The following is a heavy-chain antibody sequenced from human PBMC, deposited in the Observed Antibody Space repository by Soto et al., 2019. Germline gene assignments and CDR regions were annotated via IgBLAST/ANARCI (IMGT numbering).Heavy chain of an antibody. J-gene: IGHJ4*02. CDR2: ILYTGST. CDR3: ARLGSTGWYQGSYFAY. Sequence: QLQLQESGPGLVKPSETLSLTSIVSGGSITRNNHYWGWIRQSPGKGLEWIGSILYTGSTNYNPSLKSRVTLSVETSKNQFTLKMSSVTAADTALYYCARLGSTGWYQGSYFAYWGQGTLVTVSS. CDR1: GGSITRNNHY. V-gene: IGHV4-39*01. D-gene: IGHD6-19*01.